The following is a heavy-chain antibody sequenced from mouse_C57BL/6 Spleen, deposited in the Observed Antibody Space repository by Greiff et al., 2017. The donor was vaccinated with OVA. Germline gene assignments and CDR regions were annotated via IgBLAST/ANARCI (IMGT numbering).Heavy chain of an antibody. CDR2: IDPSDSYT. J-gene: IGHJ2*01. Sequence: QVQLQQPGAELVKPGASVKLSCKASGYTFTSYWMQWVKQRPGQGLEWIGEIDPSDSYTNSNQKFKGKATLTVDTSSSTAYMQLSSLTSEDSAVYYCARTGTRYFDYWGQGTTLTVSS. V-gene: IGHV1-50*01. CDR3: ARTGTRYFDY. CDR1: GYTFTSYW. D-gene: IGHD4-1*01.